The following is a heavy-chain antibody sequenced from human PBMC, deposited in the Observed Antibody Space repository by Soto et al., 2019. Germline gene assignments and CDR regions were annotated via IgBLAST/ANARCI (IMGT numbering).Heavy chain of an antibody. J-gene: IGHJ6*02. CDR3: ARERPTVADYGMAV. CDR2: IIPIFGTA. V-gene: IGHV1-69*12. Sequence: QVQLVQSGAEVKNPGSSVKVSCKAAGGTCSSYAIGLVRQAPGQVLEWMGGIIPIFGTANYAQKFQGRVTITADESTSTAYMELSSLRYEDTAVYYCARERPTVADYGMAVWGHGTTVTVSS. CDR1: GGTCSSYA. D-gene: IGHD4-17*01.